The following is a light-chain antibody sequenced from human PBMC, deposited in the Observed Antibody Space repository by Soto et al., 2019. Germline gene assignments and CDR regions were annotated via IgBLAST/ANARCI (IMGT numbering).Light chain of an antibody. CDR2: RNN. CDR3: ATWDDSLSGYVV. J-gene: IGLJ2*01. CDR1: SSNIGSNY. V-gene: IGLV1-47*01. Sequence: QSVLTQPPSASGTPGQRVTISCSGSSSNIGSNYLYWYQQLPGTAPKLLIYRNNQRPSGVTDRFSGSKSGTSASLAISGLRSEDEADYYCATWDDSLSGYVVFGGGTKLTVL.